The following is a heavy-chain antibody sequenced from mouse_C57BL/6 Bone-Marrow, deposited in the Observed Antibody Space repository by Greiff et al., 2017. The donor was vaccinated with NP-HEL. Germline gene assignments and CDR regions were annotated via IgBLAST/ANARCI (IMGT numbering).Heavy chain of an antibody. D-gene: IGHD2-1*01. CDR3: AREGDYGNYVRAMDY. Sequence: VQLQQSGAELVKPGASVKISCKASGYAFSSYWMNWVKQRPGKGLEWIGQIYPGDGDTNYNGKFKGKATLTADKSSSTAYMQLSSLTSEDSAVYFCAREGDYGNYVRAMDYWGQGTSVTVSS. V-gene: IGHV1-80*01. CDR1: GYAFSSYW. CDR2: IYPGDGDT. J-gene: IGHJ4*01.